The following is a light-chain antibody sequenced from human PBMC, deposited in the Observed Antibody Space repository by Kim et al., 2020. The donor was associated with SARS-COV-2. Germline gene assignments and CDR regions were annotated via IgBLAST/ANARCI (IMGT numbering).Light chain of an antibody. CDR1: SLRTYY. Sequence: SSELTQDPAVSVALGQTDSFTCQGDSLRTYYAGWYQQKPGQAPVLVIYGKNNRPSGIPDRFSGSSSGDTASLTITGAQAEDEADYYCNSRDSSGNLYVFGTGTKVTVL. V-gene: IGLV3-19*01. J-gene: IGLJ1*01. CDR2: GKN. CDR3: NSRDSSGNLYV.